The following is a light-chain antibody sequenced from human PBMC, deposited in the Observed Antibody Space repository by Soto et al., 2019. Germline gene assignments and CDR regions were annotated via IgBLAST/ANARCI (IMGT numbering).Light chain of an antibody. CDR2: DVS. Sequence: QSALTQPASVSGSPGQSITISCTGTSSDVGNYNLVSWYQQHPGKAPKLMIYDVSKRPSVVSHRFSGSKSGNTASLTISGLQADDEADYYCFSYAGDSYVFGTGTKLTVL. CDR3: FSYAGDSYV. V-gene: IGLV2-23*02. CDR1: SSDVGNYNL. J-gene: IGLJ1*01.